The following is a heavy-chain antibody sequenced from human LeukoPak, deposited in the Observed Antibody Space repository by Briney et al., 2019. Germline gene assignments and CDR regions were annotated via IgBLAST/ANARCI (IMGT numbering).Heavy chain of an antibody. CDR3: ARVSVAGTGGDLDY. CDR2: IYHSGST. J-gene: IGHJ4*02. CDR1: GGSISSDSYY. V-gene: IGHV4-39*07. D-gene: IGHD6-19*01. Sequence: SETLSLTCTVSGGSISSDSYYWGWIRQPPGKGLEWIGNIYHSGSTYYNPSLKSRVTISVDTSKNQFSLKLSSVTAADTAVYYCARVSVAGTGGDLDYWGQGTLVIVSS.